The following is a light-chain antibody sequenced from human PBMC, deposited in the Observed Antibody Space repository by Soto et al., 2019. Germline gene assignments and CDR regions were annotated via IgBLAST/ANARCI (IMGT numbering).Light chain of an antibody. V-gene: IGLV2-14*03. CDR2: EVN. CDR3: SAYSDIDTKV. Sequence: QSALTQPASVSGSPGQSITISCGGTSSDVGAYIYVSWYQQFPGKAPKLILYEVNNRPSGVSNRFSGSKSGTTASLTISGLQPEDEADYYCSAYSDIDTKVFXTGTKVTVL. J-gene: IGLJ1*01. CDR1: SSDVGAYIY.